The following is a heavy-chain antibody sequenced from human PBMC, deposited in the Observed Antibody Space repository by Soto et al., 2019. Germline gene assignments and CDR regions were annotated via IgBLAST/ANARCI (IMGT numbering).Heavy chain of an antibody. CDR3: AKGDCSSTSCIYYYYYGMDV. D-gene: IGHD2-2*01. V-gene: IGHV3-43*01. CDR1: GFTFDDYT. Sequence: GGSLRLSCAASGFTFDDYTMHWLRQAPGKGLEWVSLISWDGGSTYYADSVKGRFTISRDNSKNSLYLQMNSLRTEDTALYYCAKGDCSSTSCIYYYYYGMDVWGQGTTVTVSS. J-gene: IGHJ6*02. CDR2: ISWDGGST.